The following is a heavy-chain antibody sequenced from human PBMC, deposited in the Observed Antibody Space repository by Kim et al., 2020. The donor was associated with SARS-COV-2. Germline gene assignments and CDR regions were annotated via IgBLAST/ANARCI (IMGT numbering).Heavy chain of an antibody. CDR2: THFTGKT. D-gene: IGHD3-22*01. J-gene: IGHJ4*02. V-gene: IGHV4-59*01. Sequence: SETLSLTCTVSGDSKDDYYWSWVRQPPGKGLEWIGYTHFTGKTNYHPSLMSRVTISTDTYKTQFSLQLTSVTAADTAVYYFVTKRADRSVFIDYWGQEAL. CDR1: GDSKDDYY. CDR3: VTKRADRSVFIDY.